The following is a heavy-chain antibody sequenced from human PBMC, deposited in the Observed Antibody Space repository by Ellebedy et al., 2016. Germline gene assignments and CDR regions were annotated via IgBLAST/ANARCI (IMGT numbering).Heavy chain of an antibody. V-gene: IGHV3-74*01. CDR1: GFTFSSYW. CDR2: INSDGSTT. Sequence: GGSLRLSXAASGFTFSSYWMHWVRQAPGKGLVWLSRINSDGSTTTYADSVKGRFTISRDNAKNTLFLQMNSLRAEDTAVYYCARLNWGPTRDYWGQGTLVTVAS. D-gene: IGHD3-16*01. J-gene: IGHJ4*02. CDR3: ARLNWGPTRDY.